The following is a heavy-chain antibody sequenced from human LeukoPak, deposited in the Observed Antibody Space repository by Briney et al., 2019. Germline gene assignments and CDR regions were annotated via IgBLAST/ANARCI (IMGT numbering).Heavy chain of an antibody. Sequence: GASVKVSCKASGYTFTGYYMHWVRQAPGQGLEWMGWINPNSGGTNYAQKFQGWVTMTRDTSISTAYMELSRLRSDDTAVYYCARSGTATYYYYGMDVWGKGTTVTASS. CDR3: ARSGTATYYYYGMDV. J-gene: IGHJ6*04. V-gene: IGHV1-2*04. CDR1: GYTFTGYY. D-gene: IGHD3-3*01. CDR2: INPNSGGT.